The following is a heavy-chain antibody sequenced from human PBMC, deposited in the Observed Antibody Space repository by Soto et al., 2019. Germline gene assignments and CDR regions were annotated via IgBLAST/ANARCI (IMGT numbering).Heavy chain of an antibody. Sequence: QVQLVQSGAEVKKPGASVKVSCKASGYTFTGYYMHWVRQAPGQGLEWRGWINPNSGGTNYAQKFQGWVTMTRDTSISTAYMELSRLRSDDTAVYYCARGATTGLLRGAFDIWGQGTMVTVSS. J-gene: IGHJ3*02. CDR3: ARGATTGLLRGAFDI. V-gene: IGHV1-2*04. CDR2: INPNSGGT. D-gene: IGHD1-26*01. CDR1: GYTFTGYY.